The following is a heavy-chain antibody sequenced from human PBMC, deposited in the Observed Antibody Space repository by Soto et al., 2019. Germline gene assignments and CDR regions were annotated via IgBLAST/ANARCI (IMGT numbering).Heavy chain of an antibody. V-gene: IGHV4-31*03. Sequence: QVQLQESGPGLVKPSQTLSLTCTVSGGSISSGGYYWSWIRQHPGKGLEWVGYSYYSGSTYYTPSLESRVTISVDTSKNQFALRLSSVTAADTAGYYCARDFTDSSGPTLGMGVWGQGTTVTVSS. CDR1: GGSISSGGYY. D-gene: IGHD6-19*01. CDR2: SYYSGST. CDR3: ARDFTDSSGPTLGMGV. J-gene: IGHJ6*02.